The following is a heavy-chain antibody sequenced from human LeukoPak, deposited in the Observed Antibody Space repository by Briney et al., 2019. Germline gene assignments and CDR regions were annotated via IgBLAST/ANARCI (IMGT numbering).Heavy chain of an antibody. J-gene: IGHJ4*02. Sequence: GGSLRLSCAASGFTFSSYGTHWVRQAPGKGLEWVAVIWYDGSNKYYADSVKGRFTISRDNSKNTLYLQMNSLRAEDTAVYYCAREIGTIFHRYFDYWGQGTLVTVSS. CDR1: GFTFSSYG. V-gene: IGHV3-33*01. D-gene: IGHD3-9*01. CDR2: IWYDGSNK. CDR3: AREIGTIFHRYFDY.